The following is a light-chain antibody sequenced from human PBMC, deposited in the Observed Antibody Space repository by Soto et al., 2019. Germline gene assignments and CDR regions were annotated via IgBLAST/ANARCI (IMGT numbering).Light chain of an antibody. Sequence: EIAMTQSPVTLSASPGERVTLSYRASQSVNINLAWYQQRPGQAPRVLIYGASNRASGIPDRFSGSGSGTDFTLTISSLEPDDFALYYCQQYKDWPPLTFGGGTRVEIK. J-gene: IGKJ4*01. V-gene: IGKV3D-15*01. CDR1: QSVNIN. CDR2: GAS. CDR3: QQYKDWPPLT.